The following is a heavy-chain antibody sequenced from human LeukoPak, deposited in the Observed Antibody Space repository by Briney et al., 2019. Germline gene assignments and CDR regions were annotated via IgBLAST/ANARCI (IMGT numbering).Heavy chain of an antibody. D-gene: IGHD2-15*01. CDR3: ARSVNIVVGYYFDY. V-gene: IGHV4-59*01. CDR1: GGSISNYW. CDR2: VFDSGGT. Sequence: SETLSLTCTVSGGSISNYWWSWIRQPPGKGLEWIGYVFDSGGTNYNPSLKSRVTISVDTSKKQFSLKLSSVTAADTAVYYCARSVNIVVGYYFDYWGQGTLVTVSS. J-gene: IGHJ4*02.